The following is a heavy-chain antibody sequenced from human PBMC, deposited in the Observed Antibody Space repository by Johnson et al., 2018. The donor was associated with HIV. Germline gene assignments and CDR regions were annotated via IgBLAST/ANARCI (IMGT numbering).Heavy chain of an antibody. CDR1: GFTFSSYA. V-gene: IGHV3-30*04. CDR2: ISYDGSNK. D-gene: IGHD6-6*01. Sequence: QVQLVESGGGVVQPGRSLRLSCAASGFTFSSYAMHWVRQAPGKGLEWVAVISYDGSNKYYADSVKGRFTISRDNSKNTLYLQMNSLRAEDTAVFYCARVVEAARVPLHDAFDIWGQGTLVTVSS. CDR3: ARVVEAARVPLHDAFDI. J-gene: IGHJ3*02.